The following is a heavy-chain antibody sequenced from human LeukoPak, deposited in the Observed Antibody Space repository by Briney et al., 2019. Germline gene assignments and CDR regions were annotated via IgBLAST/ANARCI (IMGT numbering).Heavy chain of an antibody. Sequence: ASVKVSCKASGYTFTSYDINRVRQATGQGLEWMGWMNPNSGNTGYAQKFQGRVPMTRNTSISTDYMELSSLRSEDTAVYYCARGGYSSSWYVSGTELKFDPWGQGTLVTVSS. CDR2: MNPNSGNT. CDR1: GYTFTSYD. CDR3: ARGGYSSSWYVSGTELKFDP. J-gene: IGHJ5*02. D-gene: IGHD6-13*01. V-gene: IGHV1-8*01.